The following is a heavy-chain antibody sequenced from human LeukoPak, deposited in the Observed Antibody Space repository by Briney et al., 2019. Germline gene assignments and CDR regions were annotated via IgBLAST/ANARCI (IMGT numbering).Heavy chain of an antibody. D-gene: IGHD3-16*02. J-gene: IGHJ4*02. Sequence: GGSLRLSCAASGFTFSDYYMSWIRQAPGKGLVWVSRMNPDGGTTDYADSVKGRFTISRDNAKNTLYLQMNSLTVEDTAVYYCATAGSYRFDYWGQGTLVTVSS. V-gene: IGHV3-74*01. CDR3: ATAGSYRFDY. CDR1: GFTFSDYY. CDR2: MNPDGGTT.